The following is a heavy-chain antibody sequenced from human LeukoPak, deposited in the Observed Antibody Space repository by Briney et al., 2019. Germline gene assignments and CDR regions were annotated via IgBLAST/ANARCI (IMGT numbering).Heavy chain of an antibody. CDR2: INPNSGGT. D-gene: IGHD3-10*01. CDR3: ARDYVLLWFGELLIRNWFDP. CDR1: GYTFTGYY. J-gene: IGHJ5*02. Sequence: GASVKVSCKASGYTFTGYYMHWVRQAPGQGLEWMGWINPNSGGTNYAQKFQGRGTMTRDTSISTAYMELSRLRSDDTAVYYCARDYVLLWFGELLIRNWFDPWGQGTLVTVSS. V-gene: IGHV1-2*02.